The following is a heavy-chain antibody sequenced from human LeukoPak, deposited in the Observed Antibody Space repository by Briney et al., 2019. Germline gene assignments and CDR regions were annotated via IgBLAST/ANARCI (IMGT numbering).Heavy chain of an antibody. CDR3: ARQGSYYYDSSGYYAKGYFDY. V-gene: IGHV4-39*01. J-gene: IGHJ4*02. Sequence: SETLSLTCTASGGSISSSSYYWGWIRQPPGKGLEWIGSIYYSGSTYYNPSLKSRVTISVDTSKNQFSLKLSSVTAADTAVYYCARQGSYYYDSSGYYAKGYFDYWGQGTLVTVSS. CDR2: IYYSGST. CDR1: GGSISSSSYY. D-gene: IGHD3-22*01.